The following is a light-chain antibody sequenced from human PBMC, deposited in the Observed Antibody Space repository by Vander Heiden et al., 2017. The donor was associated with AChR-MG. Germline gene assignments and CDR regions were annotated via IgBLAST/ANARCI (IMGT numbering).Light chain of an antibody. V-gene: IGKV2-28*01. CDR1: QSLLHKNGYHY. CDR2: LGS. CDR3: MEALQSPCT. J-gene: IGKJ2*02. Sequence: DIAMSQSPLSLAVSPGEPASVSCRSSQSLLHKNGYHYLDWYLQKPGQSPQLLIYLGSNRASGVPDRFSGSGSGTDFTLKISRVEPEDVGVYYCMEALQSPCTFGQGTKLEIK.